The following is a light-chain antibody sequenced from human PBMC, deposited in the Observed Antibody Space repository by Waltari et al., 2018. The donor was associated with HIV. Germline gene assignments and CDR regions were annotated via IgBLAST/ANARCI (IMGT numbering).Light chain of an antibody. CDR3: QQYYNTPWT. V-gene: IGKV4-1*01. CDR1: QTVLSDSNHKNY. CDR2: WAS. J-gene: IGKJ1*01. Sequence: DIILTQSPDTLAVSLGDRATIHCRSSQTVLSDSNHKNYLSWYQQKPGQPLKLLLYWASARESEDPARFRGSGSATDFTLTITDFQAEDAAIYFCQQYYNTPWTFGQGTRADIK.